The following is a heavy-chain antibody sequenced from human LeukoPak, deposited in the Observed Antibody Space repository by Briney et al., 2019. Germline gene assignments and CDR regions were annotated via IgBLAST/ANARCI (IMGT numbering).Heavy chain of an antibody. J-gene: IGHJ6*02. Sequence: PVKVSCKASGGTFSSYAISWVRQAPGQGLEWMGGIIPIFGTANYAQKFQGRVTITADESTSTAYMELSSLRSGDTAVYYCASPVYSEMDVWGQGTTVTVSS. V-gene: IGHV1-69*01. D-gene: IGHD2-21*01. CDR1: GGTFSSYA. CDR2: IIPIFGTA. CDR3: ASPVYSEMDV.